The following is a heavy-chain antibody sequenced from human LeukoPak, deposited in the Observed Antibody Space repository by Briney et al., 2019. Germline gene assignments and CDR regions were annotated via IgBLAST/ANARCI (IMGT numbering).Heavy chain of an antibody. CDR3: ARGGAVAGYGMDV. Sequence: PSQTLSLTCTVSGGSISNGSYYWSWIRQPAGKGLEWIGRIYTSGSTNYNPSLRSRVTISVDTSKNQFSLKLSSVTAADTAVYYCARGGAVAGYGMDVWGQGTTVTVSS. J-gene: IGHJ6*02. V-gene: IGHV4-61*02. D-gene: IGHD6-19*01. CDR1: GGSISNGSYY. CDR2: IYTSGST.